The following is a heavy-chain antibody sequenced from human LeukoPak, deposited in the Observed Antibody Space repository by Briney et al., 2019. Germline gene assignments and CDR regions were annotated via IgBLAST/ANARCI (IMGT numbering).Heavy chain of an antibody. V-gene: IGHV3-23*01. CDR1: GFTFSSYA. CDR2: ISGSGGST. CDR3: ADVGSGSYDVY. D-gene: IGHD3-10*01. Sequence: GGSLRLSCAASGFTFSSYAMSWVRQAPGKGLEWVSAISGSGGSTYYADSVKGRFTISRDNSKNTLYLQMNSLRAEDTAVYYCADVGSGSYDVYWGQGTLVTVSS. J-gene: IGHJ4*02.